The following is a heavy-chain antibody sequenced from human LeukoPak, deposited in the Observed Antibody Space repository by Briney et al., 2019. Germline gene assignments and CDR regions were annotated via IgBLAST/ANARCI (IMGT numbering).Heavy chain of an antibody. CDR2: IKSKTDRGTT. CDR1: GFTFNHAW. J-gene: IGHJ4*02. CDR3: ATVGSTSGGYYYLDY. Sequence: PGGSLRLSCAASGFTFNHAWMSWVRRAPGKGLEWVGRIKSKTDRGTTDCAAPVKGRFTISRDDSKNTLYLQMNGLRTEDTALYYCATVGSTSGGYYYLDYWGQGTLVTVSS. V-gene: IGHV3-15*01. D-gene: IGHD3-10*01.